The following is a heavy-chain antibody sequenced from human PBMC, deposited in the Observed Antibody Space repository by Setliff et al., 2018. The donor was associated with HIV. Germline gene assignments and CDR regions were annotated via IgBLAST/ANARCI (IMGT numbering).Heavy chain of an antibody. CDR3: ARGGIAAADKRDINF. CDR1: GYTFTSYY. J-gene: IGHJ3*01. D-gene: IGHD6-13*01. Sequence: ASVKVSCKASGYTFTSYYMHWVRQAPGQGLEWMGIINPSSGSTTYAQKFQGRVTMTRDTSTSTVYMELSSLRSDDTAVYYCARGGIAAADKRDINFWGQGTMVTVSS. CDR2: INPSSGST. V-gene: IGHV1-46*01.